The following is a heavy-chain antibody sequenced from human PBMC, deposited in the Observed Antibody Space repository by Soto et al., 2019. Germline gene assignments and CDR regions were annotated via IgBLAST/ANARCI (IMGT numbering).Heavy chain of an antibody. J-gene: IGHJ4*01. D-gene: IGHD3-10*01. Sequence: GASVKVSCKASGYTFTSYGISWVRQAPGQGLEWMGTISPLFGTLNYAQKFQGRVTLSADRSTSTAYMELSSLRSDDTAVYYCASGSLYGSGSYPVDYWGQGTLVTVSS. CDR2: ISPLFGTL. CDR1: GYTFTSYG. CDR3: ASGSLYGSGSYPVDY. V-gene: IGHV1-18*01.